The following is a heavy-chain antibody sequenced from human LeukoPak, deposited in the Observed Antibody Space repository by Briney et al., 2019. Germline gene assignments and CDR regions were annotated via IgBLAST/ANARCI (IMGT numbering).Heavy chain of an antibody. CDR2: IYHSGST. J-gene: IGHJ4*02. CDR3: ARDADSSGWFDY. CDR1: GGSISSGGYS. Sequence: SQTLSLTCAVSGGSISSGGYSWSWIRQSPGKGLEWTGYIYHSGSTYYNPSLKSRVTISVDRSKNQFSLKLSSVTAADTAVYYCARDADSSGWFDYWGQGTLVTVSS. D-gene: IGHD6-19*01. V-gene: IGHV4-30-2*06.